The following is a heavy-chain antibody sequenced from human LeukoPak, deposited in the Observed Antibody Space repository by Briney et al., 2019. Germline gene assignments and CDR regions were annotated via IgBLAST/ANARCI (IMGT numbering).Heavy chain of an antibody. CDR1: AYTFTGYY. Sequence: ASVKVSCKASAYTFTGYYMHWVRQAPGQGLEWMGGINPNSGGTNYAQKFQGRVTMTRDTSISTAYMELSRLRSDDMAVYYCARGDFWSGLNDYWGQGTLVTVSS. CDR3: ARGDFWSGLNDY. J-gene: IGHJ4*02. V-gene: IGHV1-2*02. D-gene: IGHD3-3*01. CDR2: INPNSGGT.